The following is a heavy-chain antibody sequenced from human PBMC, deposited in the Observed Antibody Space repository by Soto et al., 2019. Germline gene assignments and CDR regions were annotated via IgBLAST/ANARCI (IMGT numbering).Heavy chain of an antibody. V-gene: IGHV4-59*01. Sequence: ETLSLTFTVSGGSISSYYWSWIRQPPGKGLEWIGYIYYSGSTNYNPSLKSRVTISVDTSKNQFSLKLSSVTAADTAVYYCAREGLRPFDAFDIWGQGTTVTV. CDR3: AREGLRPFDAFDI. J-gene: IGHJ3*02. CDR2: IYYSGST. CDR1: GGSISSYY.